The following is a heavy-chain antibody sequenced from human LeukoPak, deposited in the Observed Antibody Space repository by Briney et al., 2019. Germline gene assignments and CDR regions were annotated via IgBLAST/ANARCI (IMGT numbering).Heavy chain of an antibody. J-gene: IGHJ5*02. V-gene: IGHV4-34*01. Sequence: SETLSLTCAVYGGSFSGYYWSWIRQPPGRGLEWIGEINHSGSTNYNPSLKSRVTISVDTSKNQFSLKLSSVTAADTAVYYCARRGIYYYGSGSYYNENWFDPWGQGTLVTVSS. CDR1: GGSFSGYY. CDR2: INHSGST. D-gene: IGHD3-10*01. CDR3: ARRGIYYYGSGSYYNENWFDP.